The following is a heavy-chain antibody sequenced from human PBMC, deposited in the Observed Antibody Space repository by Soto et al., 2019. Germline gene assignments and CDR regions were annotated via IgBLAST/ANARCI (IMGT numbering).Heavy chain of an antibody. CDR1: GGPISSSSYY. V-gene: IGHV4-39*01. J-gene: IGHJ4*02. CDR2: IYYSVST. Sequence: SETLSLTCTVSGGPISSSSYYWGWIRQPPGKGLEWLGSIYYSVSTHYNPSLKSRITISVDMSKNQFSLKLSSVTAADTAVYYCAKDFDSSGPDFWGKGTLVTVSA. CDR3: AKDFDSSGPDF. D-gene: IGHD3-22*01.